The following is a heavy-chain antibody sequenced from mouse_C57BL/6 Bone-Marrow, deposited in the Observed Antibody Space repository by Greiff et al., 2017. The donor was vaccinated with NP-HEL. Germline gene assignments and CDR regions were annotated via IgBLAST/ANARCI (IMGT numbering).Heavy chain of an antibody. J-gene: IGHJ1*03. V-gene: IGHV1-69*01. Sequence: QVQLQQPGAELVMPGASVKLSCKASGYTFTSYWMHWVKQRPGQGLEWIGEIDPSDSYTNYNQKFKGKSTLTVDKSSSTAYMQLSSLTSEDSAVYYCASFPLFPLLKDWYFYVWGTGTTVTVSS. CDR2: IDPSDSYT. D-gene: IGHD6-1*01. CDR1: GYTFTSYW. CDR3: ASFPLFPLLKDWYFYV.